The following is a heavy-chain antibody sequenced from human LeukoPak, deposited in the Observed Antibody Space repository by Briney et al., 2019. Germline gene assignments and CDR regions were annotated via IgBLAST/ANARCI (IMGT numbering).Heavy chain of an antibody. CDR1: GGTFSSYA. CDR3: AFNAGGYSSSSTSGFDY. CDR2: IIPIFGTA. J-gene: IGHJ4*02. Sequence: SVKVSCKASGGTFSSYAISWVRQAPGQGLEWMGGIIPIFGTANYTQKFQGRVAITTDESTSTAYMELSSLRSEDTAVYYCAFNAGGYSSSSTSGFDYWGQGTLVTVSS. V-gene: IGHV1-69*05. D-gene: IGHD6-6*01.